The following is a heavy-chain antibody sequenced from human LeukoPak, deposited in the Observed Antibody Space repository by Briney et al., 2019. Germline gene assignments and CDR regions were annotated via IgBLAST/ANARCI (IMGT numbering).Heavy chain of an antibody. J-gene: IGHJ5*02. CDR1: GFTFSSYA. CDR2: ISYDGSNK. V-gene: IGHV3-30*04. D-gene: IGHD6-19*01. Sequence: GRSLRLSCAASGFTFSSYAMHWVRQAPGKGLEWVAVISYDGSNKYYADSVKGRFTISRDNAKNSLYPQMNSLRAEDMALYYCAKGGSPGSSGWYLEWFDPWGQGTLVTVSS. CDR3: AKGGSPGSSGWYLEWFDP.